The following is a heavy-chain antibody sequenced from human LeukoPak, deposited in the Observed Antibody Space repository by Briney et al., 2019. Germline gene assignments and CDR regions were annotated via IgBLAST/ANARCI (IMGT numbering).Heavy chain of an antibody. Sequence: PSETLSLTCAVYGGSFSGYYWSWIRQPPGKGLEWIGEINHSGSTNYNPSLKSRVTISVDTSKNQFSLKLSSVTAADTAVYYCARLGSSGAFDIWGQGTMVTVSS. CDR1: GGSFSGYY. D-gene: IGHD1-26*01. CDR2: INHSGST. J-gene: IGHJ3*02. V-gene: IGHV4-34*01. CDR3: ARLGSSGAFDI.